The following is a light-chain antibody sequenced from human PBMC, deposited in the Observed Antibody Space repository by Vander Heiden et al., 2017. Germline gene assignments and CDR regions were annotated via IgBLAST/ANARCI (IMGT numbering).Light chain of an antibody. J-gene: IGKJ1*01. CDR2: KAS. Sequence: DIQLTQSPSTLSASVGDRVTITCRASQSIRSGLAWYQQKPGKAPKLLIYKASSLESGVPSRFSGSGSGTEFTLTISSLQPDDFATYYCQQYNSYPVTFGQGTKVEIK. CDR1: QSIRSG. CDR3: QQYNSYPVT. V-gene: IGKV1-5*03.